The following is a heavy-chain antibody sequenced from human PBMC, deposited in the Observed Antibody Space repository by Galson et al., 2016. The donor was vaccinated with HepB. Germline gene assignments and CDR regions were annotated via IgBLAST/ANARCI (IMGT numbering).Heavy chain of an antibody. D-gene: IGHD3-3*01. J-gene: IGHJ1*01. CDR2: ISGSGGTT. V-gene: IGHV3-23*01. Sequence: SLRLSCAASGFTFSNFGMSWVRQVPGKGLEWVSLISGSGGTTSYADSVEGRFTVSRDNSKNTVDLQMNNLRAEDTAIYYCARDGVRWSPVEYFHYWGQGTLVTVSP. CDR1: GFTFSNFG. CDR3: ARDGVRWSPVEYFHY.